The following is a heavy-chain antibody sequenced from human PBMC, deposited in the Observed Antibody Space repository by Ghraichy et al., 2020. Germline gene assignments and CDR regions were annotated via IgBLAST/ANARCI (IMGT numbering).Heavy chain of an antibody. D-gene: IGHD5-12*01. J-gene: IGHJ4*02. CDR1: GYTFTGYY. CDR3: ARAQIVATTPYQYYFDY. CDR2: INPNSGGT. Sequence: ASVKVSCKASGYTFTGYYMHWVRQAPGQGLEWMGWINPNSGGTNYAQKFQGRVTMTRDTSISTAYMELSRLRSDDTAVYYCARAQIVATTPYQYYFDYWGQGTLVTVSS. V-gene: IGHV1-2*02.